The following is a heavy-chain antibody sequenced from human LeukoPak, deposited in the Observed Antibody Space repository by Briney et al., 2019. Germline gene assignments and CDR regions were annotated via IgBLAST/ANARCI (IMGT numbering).Heavy chain of an antibody. V-gene: IGHV4-34*01. D-gene: IGHD2-2*01. Sequence: SETLSLTCAVYGGSFSGYYWSWIRQPPGKGLEWIGEINHSGSTNYNPSLKSRVTISVDTSKNQFSLKLRCVTAADTAVYYCARVRDCSSTSCSRYSYYYYYYMDVWGKGTTVTVSS. CDR2: INHSGST. CDR3: ARVRDCSSTSCSRYSYYYYYYMDV. J-gene: IGHJ6*03. CDR1: GGSFSGYY.